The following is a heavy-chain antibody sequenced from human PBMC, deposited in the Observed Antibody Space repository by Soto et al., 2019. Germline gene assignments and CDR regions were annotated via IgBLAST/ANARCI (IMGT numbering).Heavy chain of an antibody. CDR1: GGSISSYY. J-gene: IGHJ5*02. CDR2: IYYSGST. D-gene: IGHD2-2*01. Sequence: SETLSLTCTVSGGSISSYYWSWIRQPPGKGLEWIGYIYYSGSTNYNPSLKSRVTISVDTSKNQFSLKLSSVTAADTAVYYCARGGGYCSSTSCFLTFDPWGQGTLVTVSS. V-gene: IGHV4-59*12. CDR3: ARGGGYCSSTSCFLTFDP.